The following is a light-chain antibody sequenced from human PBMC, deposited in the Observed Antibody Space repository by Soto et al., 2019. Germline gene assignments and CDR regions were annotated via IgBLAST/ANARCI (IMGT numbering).Light chain of an antibody. V-gene: IGKV3D-11*01. CDR1: QGVTNY. CDR3: QQELT. CDR2: DAS. J-gene: IGKJ4*01. Sequence: EIVLTQSPATLSLSPGERATLSCRASQGVTNYLAWYQQKPGQSPRLLIYDASNRATGIPARFSGSGPGTDFTLTISSLEAEDFAVYYCQQELTFGGGTKVEIK.